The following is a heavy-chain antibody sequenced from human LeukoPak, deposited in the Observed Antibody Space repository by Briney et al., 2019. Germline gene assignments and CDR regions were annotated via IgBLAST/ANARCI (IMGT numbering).Heavy chain of an antibody. CDR2: IYYSGST. Sequence: PSETLSLTCTVSGGSISSYYWSWIRQPPGKGLEWIGYIYYSGSTNYNPSLKSRVTISVDTSKNQFSLKLRSVTAADTAVYYCARGIYSSGYYYYFDYWGQGTLVTASS. V-gene: IGHV4-59*01. D-gene: IGHD3-22*01. CDR3: ARGIYSSGYYYYFDY. CDR1: GGSISSYY. J-gene: IGHJ4*02.